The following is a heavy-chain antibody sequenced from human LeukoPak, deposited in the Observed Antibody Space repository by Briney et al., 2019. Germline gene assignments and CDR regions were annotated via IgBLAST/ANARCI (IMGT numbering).Heavy chain of an antibody. Sequence: SGTLSLTCAVSGGSISSSNWWGWVRQPPGKGLEWIGEIYHSGSTNYNPSLKSRVTISVDTSKNQFSLKLSSVTAADTAVYYCARHRFAGIAVAGTPFDYWGQGTLVTVSS. V-gene: IGHV4-4*02. CDR3: ARHRFAGIAVAGTPFDY. CDR1: GGSISSSNW. CDR2: IYHSGST. J-gene: IGHJ4*02. D-gene: IGHD6-19*01.